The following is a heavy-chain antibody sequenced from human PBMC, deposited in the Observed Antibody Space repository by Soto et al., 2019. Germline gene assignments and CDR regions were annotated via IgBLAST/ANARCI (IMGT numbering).Heavy chain of an antibody. J-gene: IGHJ6*02. D-gene: IGHD6-13*01. CDR1: GFTFSSYA. V-gene: IGHV3-30-3*01. CDR2: ISYDGSNK. Sequence: GGSLRLSCAASGFTFSSYAMHWVRQAPGKGLEWVAVISYDGSNKYYADSVKGRFTISRDNSKNTLYLQMNSLRAEDTAVYYCARASHGYSSSWYLELSRTLQIYYYYGMDVWGQGTTVTVSS. CDR3: ARASHGYSSSWYLELSRTLQIYYYYGMDV.